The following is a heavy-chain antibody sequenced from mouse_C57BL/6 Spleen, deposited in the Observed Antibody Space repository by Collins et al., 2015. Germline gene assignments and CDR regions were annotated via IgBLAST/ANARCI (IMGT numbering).Heavy chain of an antibody. J-gene: IGHJ1*01. Sequence: EVQLVESGGGLVKPGGSLKLSCAASGFAFSSYDMSWVRQTPEKRLEWVAYISSGGGSTYYPDTVKGRFTISRDNAKNTLYLQMSSLKSEDTAMYYCARQRVGWYFDVWGAGTTVTVSS. CDR3: ARQRVGWYFDV. V-gene: IGHV5-12-1*01. CDR1: GFAFSSYD. D-gene: IGHD1-3*01. CDR2: ISSGGGST.